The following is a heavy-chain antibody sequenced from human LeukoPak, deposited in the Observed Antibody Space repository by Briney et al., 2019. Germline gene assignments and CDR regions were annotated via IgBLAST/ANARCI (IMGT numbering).Heavy chain of an antibody. Sequence: GASVKVSCKASGFTFTSSAMQWVRQARGQRLEWIGWIVVGSGNTNYAQKLQGRVTMTTDTSTSTAYMELRSLRSDDTAVYYCARDCSSTSCYTYNWNYVKDYYYGMDVWGQGTTVTVSS. J-gene: IGHJ6*02. CDR3: ARDCSSTSCYTYNWNYVKDYYYGMDV. V-gene: IGHV1-58*02. D-gene: IGHD2-2*02. CDR1: GFTFTSSA. CDR2: IVVGSGNT.